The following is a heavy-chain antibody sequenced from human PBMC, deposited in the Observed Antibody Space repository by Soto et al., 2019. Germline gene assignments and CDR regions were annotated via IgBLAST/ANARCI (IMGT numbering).Heavy chain of an antibody. CDR3: AKDSDIYYSDTSGYYYY. CDR1: GFTFTNYD. V-gene: IGHV3-23*01. CDR2: LSGRSDST. Sequence: PGGSLRLSCAASGFTFTNYDMTWVRQAPGKGLEWVAGLSGRSDSTYYPDSVKGRFTISRDNSKNTLYLQMTSLRAEDTAVYYCAKDSDIYYSDTSGYYYYWGQGTLVTVSS. D-gene: IGHD3-22*01. J-gene: IGHJ4*02.